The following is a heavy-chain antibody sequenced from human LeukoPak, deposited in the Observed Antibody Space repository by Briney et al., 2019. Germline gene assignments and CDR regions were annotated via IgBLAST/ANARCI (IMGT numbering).Heavy chain of an antibody. V-gene: IGHV4-38-2*02. D-gene: IGHD6-13*01. CDR3: ARDRLAAAGFDY. J-gene: IGHJ4*02. CDR1: GYSISSGYY. Sequence: SETLSLTCAVSGYSISSGYYWGWIRQPPGKGLEWIGSIYHSGSTYYNSSLKSRVTISVDTSKNQFSLKLSSVTAADTAVYYCARDRLAAAGFDYWGQGTLVTVSS. CDR2: IYHSGST.